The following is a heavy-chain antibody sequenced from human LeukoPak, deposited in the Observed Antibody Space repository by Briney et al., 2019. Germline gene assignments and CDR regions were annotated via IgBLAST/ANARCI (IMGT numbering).Heavy chain of an antibody. CDR3: ARDQDYYDSSGYADY. J-gene: IGHJ4*02. V-gene: IGHV3-30-3*01. D-gene: IGHD3-22*01. Sequence: GGSLGLSCAASGFTFSSYAMSWVRQAPGKGLEWVAVISYDGSNKYYADSVKGRFTISRDNSKNTLYLQMNSLRAEDTAMYYCARDQDYYDSSGYADYWGQGTLVTVSS. CDR1: GFTFSSYA. CDR2: ISYDGSNK.